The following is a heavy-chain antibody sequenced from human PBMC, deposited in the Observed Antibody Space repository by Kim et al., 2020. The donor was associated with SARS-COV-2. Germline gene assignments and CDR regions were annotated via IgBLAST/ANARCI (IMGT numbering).Heavy chain of an antibody. D-gene: IGHD1-26*01. V-gene: IGHV4-39*01. Sequence: SETLSLTCTVSGGSISRTSYYWGWIRQPPGKGLEWVGSFSYNGSTYYNPSLKSRVTIFVDTAKNQFVLNVTSVTAADTAVYYCARLGLSGSYPDRWGQGTLVIVSS. CDR1: GGSISRTSYY. CDR2: FSYNGST. J-gene: IGHJ4*02. CDR3: ARLGLSGSYPDR.